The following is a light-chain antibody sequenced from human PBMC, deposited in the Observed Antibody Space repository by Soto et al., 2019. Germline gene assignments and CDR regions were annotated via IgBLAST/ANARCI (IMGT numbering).Light chain of an antibody. CDR2: GVS. J-gene: IGLJ1*01. CDR1: ITDIGAYNY. CDR3: SSYTDSSNYV. Sequence: QSVLTQPASVSGSPGQSITISCTGTITDIGAYNYVSWYQQHPGKAPKLLIYGVSSRPSGVSNRFSGSKSGNAAYLTISGLQADDEADYYCSSYTDSSNYVFGTGTKLTVL. V-gene: IGLV2-14*01.